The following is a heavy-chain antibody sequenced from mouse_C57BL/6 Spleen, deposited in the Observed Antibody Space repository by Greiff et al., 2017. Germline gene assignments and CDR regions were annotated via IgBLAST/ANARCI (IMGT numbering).Heavy chain of an antibody. CDR1: GFTFSDSG. CDR2: ISPLAYSI. Sequence: EVMLVESGGGLVQPGGSLKLSCAASGFTFSDSGMAWVRQAPRKGPEWVVFISPLAYSIYYAGTVTGRFTISRENAKNTLYLEMSSLKSEDTAMYYCARQPSTSVTYYSMDYWGQGTSVTVSS. V-gene: IGHV5-15*04. CDR3: ARQPSTSVTYYSMDY. D-gene: IGHD2-1*01. J-gene: IGHJ4*01.